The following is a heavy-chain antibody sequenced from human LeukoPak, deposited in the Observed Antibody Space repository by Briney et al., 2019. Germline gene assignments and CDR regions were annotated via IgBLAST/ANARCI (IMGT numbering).Heavy chain of an antibody. J-gene: IGHJ3*02. CDR2: INPSGGST. CDR3: ARSVTTGTTSDAFDI. V-gene: IGHV1-46*01. CDR1: GYTFTSYY. D-gene: IGHD1-1*01. Sequence: ASVKVSCKASGYTFTSYYMHWVRQAPGQGLEWMGIINPSGGSTSYAQKFQGRVTMTRDTSTSTVYMELSSLRSEDTAVYYCARSVTTGTTSDAFDIWGQGTMVTVSS.